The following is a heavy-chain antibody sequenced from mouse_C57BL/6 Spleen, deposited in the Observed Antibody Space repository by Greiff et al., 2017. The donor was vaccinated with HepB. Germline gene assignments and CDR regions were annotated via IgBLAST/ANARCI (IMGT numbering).Heavy chain of an antibody. CDR2: INPGSGGT. CDR1: GYAFTNYL. V-gene: IGHV1-54*01. Sequence: QVQLQQSGAELVRPGTSVKVSCKASGYAFTNYLIEWVKQRPGQGLEWIGVINPGSGGTNYNEKFKGKATLTADKSSSTAYMQLSSLTSEDSAVYFCARSAAQAPYYFDYWGQGTTLTVAS. J-gene: IGHJ2*01. CDR3: ARSAAQAPYYFDY. D-gene: IGHD3-2*02.